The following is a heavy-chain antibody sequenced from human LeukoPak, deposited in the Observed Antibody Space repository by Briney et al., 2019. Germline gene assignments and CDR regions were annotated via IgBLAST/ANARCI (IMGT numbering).Heavy chain of an antibody. CDR1: AFTFNSYS. J-gene: IGHJ4*02. CDR2: ISSSSSDK. CDR3: ARDLPAAVD. D-gene: IGHD2-2*01. Sequence: GGYLRLSCAASAFTFNSYSMSWVRQAPGKGLEWVSFISSSSSDKYHTHSVKGRFTISRDNAKNSLSLQMNSLRAEDTAVYYCARDLPAAVDWGQGTLVTVSS. V-gene: IGHV3-21*01.